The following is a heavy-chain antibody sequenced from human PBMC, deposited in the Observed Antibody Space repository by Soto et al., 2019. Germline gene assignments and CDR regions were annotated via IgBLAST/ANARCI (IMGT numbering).Heavy chain of an antibody. CDR2: IYFTGST. CDR1: GGSISSVRYY. Sequence: QVQLQESAPGLVKPSQTLSLTCTVSGGSISSVRYYWSWVRQSPGKGVEWIGHIYFTGSTSYNPSLGGRLTMSVDTSKNQFSLKLTSVTVADTAVYYCARGGELPDYWGQGTLVTVSS. CDR3: ARGGELPDY. V-gene: IGHV4-30-4*01. D-gene: IGHD1-26*01. J-gene: IGHJ4*02.